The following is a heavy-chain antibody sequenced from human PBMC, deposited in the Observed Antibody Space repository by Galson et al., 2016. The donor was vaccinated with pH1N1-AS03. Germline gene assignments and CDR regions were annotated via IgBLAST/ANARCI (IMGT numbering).Heavy chain of an antibody. CDR1: GFTFNMYT. CDR3: VGSRGSRGFHADWYFDV. D-gene: IGHD2-15*01. CDR2: ISRESDAK. Sequence: LRLSCAASGFTFNMYTMDWVRRAPGKGLEWISSISRESDAKYYADSVKGRFTISRDNVETALYLQMDSLRGEDTAVYYCVGSRGSRGFHADWYFDVWGPGTVVSVSS. J-gene: IGHJ2*01. V-gene: IGHV3-48*01.